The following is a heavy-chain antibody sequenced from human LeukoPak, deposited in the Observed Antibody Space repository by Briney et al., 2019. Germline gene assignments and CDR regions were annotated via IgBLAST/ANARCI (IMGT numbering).Heavy chain of an antibody. J-gene: IGHJ4*02. CDR1: GVSISSGHYY. CDR2: IYYSGST. V-gene: IGHV4-30-4*01. D-gene: IGHD5-18*01. Sequence: PSQTLSLTCTVSGVSISSGHYYWSWIRQPPGKGLEWIGYIYYSGSTYYNPSLKSRVTISVDTSKNQLSLKLSSVTAADTAVYYCARDEGGYGTLLDYWGQGTLVTVSS. CDR3: ARDEGGYGTLLDY.